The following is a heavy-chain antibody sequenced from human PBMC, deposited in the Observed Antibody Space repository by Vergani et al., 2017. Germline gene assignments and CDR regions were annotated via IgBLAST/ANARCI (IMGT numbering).Heavy chain of an antibody. J-gene: IGHJ3*02. V-gene: IGHV3-23*01. CDR1: GFTFSTYA. Sequence: EVQLLESGGGLVQTGGSLRLSCAASGFTFSTYAMSWVRQAPGQGLEWVSVISGSGGTTDYADSVKGRFTISRDNAKNTLYLQMNSLRVEDTALYYCAKGGFRNAFDIWGQGTMVTVSS. CDR3: AKGGFRNAFDI. CDR2: ISGSGGTT.